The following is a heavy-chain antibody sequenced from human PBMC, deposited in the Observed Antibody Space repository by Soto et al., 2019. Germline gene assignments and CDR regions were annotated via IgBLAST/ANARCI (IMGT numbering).Heavy chain of an antibody. D-gene: IGHD6-13*01. CDR2: ISSGSDTI. CDR1: GFTFSIYS. J-gene: IGHJ6*02. Sequence: AVGSLRLSCAASGFTFSIYSMNWVRQAPGKGLQWVSYISSGSDTIYYADSLKGRFTISRDNAKNSLYLQMNSLRDEDTAVYYCARDAYSSSWSDYYYGMDVWGQGTTVTVSS. V-gene: IGHV3-48*02. CDR3: ARDAYSSSWSDYYYGMDV.